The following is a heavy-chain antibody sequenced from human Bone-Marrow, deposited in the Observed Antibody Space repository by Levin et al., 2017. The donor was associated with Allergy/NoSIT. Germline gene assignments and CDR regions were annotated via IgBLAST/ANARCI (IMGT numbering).Heavy chain of an antibody. CDR3: VRDGGYQLLPLLSYFDY. V-gene: IGHV4-38-2*02. Sequence: ASQTLSLTCSVSGYSIRSAYYWGWIRQTPGKGLEWIGSVFHTGTTSYNPSLQSRVTMSRVTSKNHFSLQLRSVTAADTAIYYCVRDGGYQLLPLLSYFDYWGQGVLVTVSS. J-gene: IGHJ4*02. D-gene: IGHD1-26*01. CDR2: VFHTGTT. CDR1: GYSIRSAYY.